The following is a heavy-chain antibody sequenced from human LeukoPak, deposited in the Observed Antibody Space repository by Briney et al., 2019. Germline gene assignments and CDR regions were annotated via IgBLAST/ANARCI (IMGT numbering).Heavy chain of an antibody. D-gene: IGHD2-15*01. CDR3: ARSRGYSYYYYMDV. CDR2: IYYSGST. CDR1: GGSISSGDYY. Sequence: SETLSLTCTVSGGSISSGDYYWSWIRQPPGKGLEWIGYIYYSGSTYYNPSLKSRVTISVDTSKNQFSLKLSSVTAADTAVYYCARSRGYSYYYYMDVWGKGTTVTVSS. J-gene: IGHJ6*03. V-gene: IGHV4-30-4*01.